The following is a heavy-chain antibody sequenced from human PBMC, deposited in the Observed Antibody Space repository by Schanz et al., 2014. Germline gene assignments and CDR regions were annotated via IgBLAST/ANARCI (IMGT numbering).Heavy chain of an antibody. CDR2: IKRDGSEK. J-gene: IGHJ4*02. D-gene: IGHD3-3*01. V-gene: IGHV3-7*01. CDR3: VRDSFFAFDY. CDR1: GFSFGNYG. Sequence: EVQLLESGGGLVQPGGSLRLSCEASGFSFGNYGMAWVRQAPGKGLEWVANIKRDGSEKNYLDSVRGRFTISRDNAKNSLYLQMNSLRAEDTAVYYCVRDSFFAFDYWGQGTLVTVSS.